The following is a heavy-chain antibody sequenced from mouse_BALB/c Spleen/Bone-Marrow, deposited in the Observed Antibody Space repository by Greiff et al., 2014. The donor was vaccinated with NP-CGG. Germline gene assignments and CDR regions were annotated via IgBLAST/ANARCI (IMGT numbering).Heavy chain of an antibody. Sequence: LQQSGSELVRPGASVKLSCKASGYTFTSYWMHWVKQRHGQGLEWIGNIYPGGGSTNYDEKFKSKGTLTVDTSSSTAYMHLSSLTSEDSAVYYCTRERHYYGYVGAMDYWGQGTSVTVSS. J-gene: IGHJ4*01. V-gene: IGHV1S22*01. CDR2: IYPGGGST. CDR3: TRERHYYGYVGAMDY. CDR1: GYTFTSYW. D-gene: IGHD1-2*01.